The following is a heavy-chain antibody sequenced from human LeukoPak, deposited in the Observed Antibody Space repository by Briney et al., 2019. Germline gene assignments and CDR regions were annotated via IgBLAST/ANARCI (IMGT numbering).Heavy chain of an antibody. J-gene: IGHJ3*02. CDR2: IYYSRST. Sequence: SETLSLTCTVSGGSIRSYYWSWIRQPPGKGLEWIGYIYYSRSTNYNPSLKSRVTISVDTSKNQFSLKLSSVTAADTAVYYCARSPEYYYDSSGYSDAFDIWGQGTMVTVSS. CDR3: ARSPEYYYDSSGYSDAFDI. D-gene: IGHD3-22*01. V-gene: IGHV4-59*01. CDR1: GGSIRSYY.